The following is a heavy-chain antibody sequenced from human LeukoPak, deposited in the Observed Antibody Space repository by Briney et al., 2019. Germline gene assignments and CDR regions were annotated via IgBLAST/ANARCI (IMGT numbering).Heavy chain of an antibody. CDR2: IKQDGSEK. D-gene: IGHD3-22*01. J-gene: IGHJ3*02. CDR1: GFTFSSYA. CDR3: AREGGTMIVVALDAFDI. Sequence: AGGSLRLSCAASGFTFSSYAMSWVRQAPGKGLEWVANIKQDGSEKYYVGSVKGRFTISRDNAKNSLYLQMNSLRAEDTAVYYCAREGGTMIVVALDAFDIWGQGTMVTVSS. V-gene: IGHV3-7*01.